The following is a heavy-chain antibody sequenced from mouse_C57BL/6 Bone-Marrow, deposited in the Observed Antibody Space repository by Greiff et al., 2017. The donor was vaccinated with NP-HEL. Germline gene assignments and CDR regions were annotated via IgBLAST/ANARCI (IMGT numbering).Heavy chain of an antibody. CDR1: GFTFSSYG. D-gene: IGHD2-5*01. Sequence: DVMLVESGGDLVKPGGSLKLSCAASGFTFSSYGMSWVRQTPDKRLEWVATISSGGSYTYYPDSVKGRFTISRDNAKNTRYLQMSSLKSEDTAMYYCARHYYSNYFDYWGQGTTLTVSS. V-gene: IGHV5-6*02. CDR2: ISSGGSYT. J-gene: IGHJ2*01. CDR3: ARHYYSNYFDY.